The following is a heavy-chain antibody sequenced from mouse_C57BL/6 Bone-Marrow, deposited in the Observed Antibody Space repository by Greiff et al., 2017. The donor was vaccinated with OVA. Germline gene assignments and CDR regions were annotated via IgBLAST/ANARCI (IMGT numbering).Heavy chain of an antibody. CDR1: GYTFTSYW. CDR2: IHPNSGST. J-gene: IGHJ3*01. V-gene: IGHV1-64*01. Sequence: QVQLKQPGAELVKPGASVKLSCKASGYTFTSYWMHWVKQRPGQGLEWIGMIHPNSGSTNYNEKFKSKATLTVDKSSSTAYMQLSSLTSEDSAVYYCAREGLPRERFAYWGQGTLVTVSA. D-gene: IGHD3-1*01. CDR3: AREGLPRERFAY.